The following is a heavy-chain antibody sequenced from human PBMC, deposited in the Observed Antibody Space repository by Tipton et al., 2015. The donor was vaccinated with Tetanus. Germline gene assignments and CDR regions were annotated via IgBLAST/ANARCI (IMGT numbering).Heavy chain of an antibody. V-gene: IGHV3-30-3*01. CDR3: AKDVNWNLRYFQH. J-gene: IGHJ1*01. CDR1: GFTFSSFS. CDR2: VSYDGGNK. Sequence: SLRLSCVVSGFTFSSFSLHWVRQAPGKGLEWVALVSYDGGNKYYADSVKGRFTISRDNSMRTLSLQMDSLRSDDTAVYYCAKDVNWNLRYFQHWGQGTVVTVSS. D-gene: IGHD1-1*01.